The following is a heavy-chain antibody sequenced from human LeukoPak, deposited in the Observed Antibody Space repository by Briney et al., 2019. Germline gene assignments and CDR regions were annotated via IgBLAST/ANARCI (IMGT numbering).Heavy chain of an antibody. CDR2: INHSGST. CDR3: ARVRYSSSWTHQYNWFDP. CDR1: GGSFSGYY. V-gene: IGHV4-34*01. D-gene: IGHD6-13*01. Sequence: SETLSLTCAVYGGSFSGYYWSWIRQPPGKGLEWIGEINHSGSTNYNPSLKSRVTISVDTSKSQFSLKLSSVTAADTAVYYCARVRYSSSWTHQYNWFDPWGQGTLVTVSS. J-gene: IGHJ5*02.